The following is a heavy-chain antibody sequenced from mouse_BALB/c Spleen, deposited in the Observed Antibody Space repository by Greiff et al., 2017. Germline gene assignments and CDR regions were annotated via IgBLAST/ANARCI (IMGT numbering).Heavy chain of an antibody. V-gene: IGHV5-6-5*01. CDR1: GFTFSSYA. Sequence: EVQVVESGGGLVKPGGSLKLSCAASGFTFSSYAMSWVRQTPEKRLEWVASISSGGSSYYPDSVKGRFTISRDNTRNILYLQMSSLRSEETAMYYCARRGRLWFAYWGQGTLVTVSA. CDR2: ISSGGSS. CDR3: ARRGRLWFAY. J-gene: IGHJ3*01. D-gene: IGHD2-13*01.